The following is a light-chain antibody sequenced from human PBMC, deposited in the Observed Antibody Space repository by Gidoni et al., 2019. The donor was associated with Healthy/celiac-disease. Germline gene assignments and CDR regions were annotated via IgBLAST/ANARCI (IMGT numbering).Light chain of an antibody. J-gene: IGKJ3*01. CDR1: QDISNY. V-gene: IGKV1-33*01. CDR2: DAS. CDR3: QQYDNLPFT. Sequence: DIEMTQSPSSLSASVGDRVTITCQASQDISNYLNWYQHKSGKAPKLLIYDASNLETGVPSRFSGSGSGTDFTFTISSLQPEDIATYYCQQYDNLPFTFGPGTKVDSK.